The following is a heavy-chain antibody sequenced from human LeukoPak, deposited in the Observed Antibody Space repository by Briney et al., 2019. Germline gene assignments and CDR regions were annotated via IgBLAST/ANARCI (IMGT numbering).Heavy chain of an antibody. V-gene: IGHV1-3*01. CDR1: GYIFTNHA. CDR3: ARGGMVRGVIRDYGMDV. J-gene: IGHJ6*02. Sequence: GASVKVSCKASGYIFTNHAIHWVRQAPGQRLEWMGWINVGNGNTKYSQMLQGRVTISRDTSTSTAYMELRSLRSDDTAVYYCARGGMVRGVIRDYGMDVWGQGTTVTVSS. D-gene: IGHD3-10*01. CDR2: INVGNGNT.